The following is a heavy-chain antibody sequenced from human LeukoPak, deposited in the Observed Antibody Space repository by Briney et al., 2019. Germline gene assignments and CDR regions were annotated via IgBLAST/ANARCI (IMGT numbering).Heavy chain of an antibody. J-gene: IGHJ4*02. V-gene: IGHV4-34*01. CDR1: GGSFSGYY. D-gene: IGHD3-10*01. Sequence: SETLSLTCAVYGGSFSGYYWSWIRQPPGKGLEWIGEINHSGSTNYNPSLKSRVTISVDTSKNQFSLKLSSVTAADTAVYYCARLNMVRGVIKVFGYWGQGNLGTVSS. CDR3: ARLNMVRGVIKVFGY. CDR2: INHSGST.